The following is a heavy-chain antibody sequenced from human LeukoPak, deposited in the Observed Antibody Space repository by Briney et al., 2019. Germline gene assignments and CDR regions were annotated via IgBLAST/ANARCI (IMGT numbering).Heavy chain of an antibody. V-gene: IGHV3-74*01. CDR1: GFTFSNYW. CDR3: ARNNRDY. D-gene: IGHD1/OR15-1a*01. CDR2: IYGDGTRI. J-gene: IGHJ4*02. Sequence: PGGSLRLSCAASGFTFSNYWMHWVRQAPGKGLVWVSRIYGDGTRIAYADSVKGRFTISRDNAKSTLYLQMNSLRVEDRAVYYCARNNRDYWGQGTLVTVSS.